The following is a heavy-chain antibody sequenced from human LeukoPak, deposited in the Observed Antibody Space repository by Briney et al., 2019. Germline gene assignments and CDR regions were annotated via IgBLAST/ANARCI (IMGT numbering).Heavy chain of an antibody. D-gene: IGHD6-19*01. J-gene: IGHJ3*02. Sequence: SETLSLTCTVSGGSISSSSYYWGWIRQPPGKGLEWIGSIYYSGSTNYNPSLKSRVTISVDTSKNQFSLKLSSVTAADTAVYYCARDVGAVAGGGNDAFDIWGQGTMVTVSS. V-gene: IGHV4-39*07. CDR3: ARDVGAVAGGGNDAFDI. CDR1: GGSISSSSYY. CDR2: IYYSGST.